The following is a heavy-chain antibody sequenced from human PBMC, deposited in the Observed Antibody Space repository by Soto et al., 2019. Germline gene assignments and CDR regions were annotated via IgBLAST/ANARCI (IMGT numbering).Heavy chain of an antibody. Sequence: GGSLRLSCAASGFTFSSYSMNWVRQAPGKGLGGVSYNSSRSSTSYADSVKGRFTISRDNAKNTLYLQMNSLRAEDTAVYYCARSYYDSSGYQGLNWFDPWGQGTLVTVSS. CDR1: GFTFSSYS. J-gene: IGHJ5*02. D-gene: IGHD3-22*01. CDR2: NSSRSST. V-gene: IGHV3-74*01. CDR3: ARSYYDSSGYQGLNWFDP.